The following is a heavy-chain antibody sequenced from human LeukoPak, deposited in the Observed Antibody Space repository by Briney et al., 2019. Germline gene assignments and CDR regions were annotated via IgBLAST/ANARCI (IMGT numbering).Heavy chain of an antibody. CDR3: AKCILTGYYKGYMDV. Sequence: PGGSLRLSCAASGLTISSYSMNWVRQAPGKGLQWVSYISSSSSTIYYADSVKGRFTISRDNSKNTLYLQMNSLRAEDTAVYYCAKCILTGYYKGYMDVWGKGTTVTISS. CDR2: ISSSSSTI. V-gene: IGHV3-48*01. CDR1: GLTISSYS. D-gene: IGHD3-9*01. J-gene: IGHJ6*03.